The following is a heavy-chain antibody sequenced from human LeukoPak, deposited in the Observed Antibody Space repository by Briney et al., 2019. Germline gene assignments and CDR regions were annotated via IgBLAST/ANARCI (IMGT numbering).Heavy chain of an antibody. CDR3: ASRVYGLGSLNY. CDR1: GDSISSTSYY. D-gene: IGHD3-10*01. J-gene: IGHJ4*01. V-gene: IGHV4-39*01. CDR2: IYNSGTT. Sequence: SETLSLTCTVSGDSISSTSYYWDWIRQPPGKGLEWIGSIYNSGTTYYNPSLKSRVTISVDTSKNQFSLKVSSVTAADTAVYYCASRVYGLGSLNYWGQGTLVTFSS.